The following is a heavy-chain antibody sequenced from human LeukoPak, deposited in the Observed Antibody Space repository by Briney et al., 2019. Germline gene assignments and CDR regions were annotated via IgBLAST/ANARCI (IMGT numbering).Heavy chain of an antibody. CDR1: GFTFSSYG. CDR3: AKDSTTTVTTPHFDY. V-gene: IGHV3-30*02. J-gene: IGHJ4*02. CDR2: IRCDGSNK. D-gene: IGHD4-17*01. Sequence: GRSLRLSCAASGFTFSSYGMHWVRQAPGKGLEWVAFIRCDGSNKYYADSVKGRFTISRDSSKNTLYLQMNSLRAEDTAVYYCAKDSTTTVTTPHFDYWGQGTLVTVSS.